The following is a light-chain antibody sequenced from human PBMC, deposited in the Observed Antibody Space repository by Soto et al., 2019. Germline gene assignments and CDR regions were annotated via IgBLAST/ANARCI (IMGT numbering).Light chain of an antibody. CDR1: QSVSSSY. CDR2: GAS. CDR3: QQEGSAPSM. Sequence: EIVLTQSPGTLSLSPGERATLSCRASQSVSSSYLAWYQQKPGQAPRLIIYGASSRATGIPDRFSGSGSGTDFTLTISRLEPEDFAVYYCQQEGSAPSMFGQGTRLEI. J-gene: IGKJ5*01. V-gene: IGKV3-20*01.